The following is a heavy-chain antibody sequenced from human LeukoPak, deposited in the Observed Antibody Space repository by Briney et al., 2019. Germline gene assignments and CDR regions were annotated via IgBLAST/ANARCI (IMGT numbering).Heavy chain of an antibody. CDR2: IYYSGST. CDR3: AGMYSSGWYSAFDI. Sequence: SETLSLTCTVSGGSISSSSYYWGWIRQPPGKGLEWIGSIYYSGSTYYNPSLESRVTISVDTSKNQFSLKLSSVTAADTAVYYCAGMYSSGWYSAFDIWGQGTMVTVSS. CDR1: GGSISSSSYY. J-gene: IGHJ3*02. D-gene: IGHD6-19*01. V-gene: IGHV4-39*01.